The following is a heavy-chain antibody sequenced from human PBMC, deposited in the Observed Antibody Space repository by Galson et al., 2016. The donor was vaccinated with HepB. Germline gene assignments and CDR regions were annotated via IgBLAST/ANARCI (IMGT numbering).Heavy chain of an antibody. Sequence: SLRLSCAASGLTFTNAWMTWVRQAPGKGLEWVGRIQGEADGGTTDYAAPVKGRFYLSRDDSTHTLFLHMNSLRVEDGAVYYCATVKLTTWYSFDSWGQGTLVTVSS. V-gene: IGHV3-15*01. J-gene: IGHJ4*02. D-gene: IGHD2-2*01. CDR3: ATVKLTTWYSFDS. CDR2: IQGEADGGTT. CDR1: GLTFTNAW.